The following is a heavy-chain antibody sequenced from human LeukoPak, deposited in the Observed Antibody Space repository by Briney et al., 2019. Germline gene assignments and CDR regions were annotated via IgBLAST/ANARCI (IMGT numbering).Heavy chain of an antibody. Sequence: PGGSLRLSCAASGFTFSSYSMNWVRQAPGKGLEWVSSISSSSSYIYYADSVKGRFTISRDNAKNSLYLQMNSLRAEDTAVYYCARDWQWLGEYYFDYWGQGTLVTVS. V-gene: IGHV3-21*01. CDR1: GFTFSSYS. D-gene: IGHD6-19*01. CDR3: ARDWQWLGEYYFDY. CDR2: ISSSSSYI. J-gene: IGHJ4*02.